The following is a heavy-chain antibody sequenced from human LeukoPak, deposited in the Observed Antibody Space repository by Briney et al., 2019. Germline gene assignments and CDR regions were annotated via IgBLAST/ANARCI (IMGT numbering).Heavy chain of an antibody. CDR1: GFTFSSYW. CDR3: ARDRVVGALDY. Sequence: GGSLRLSCAASGFTFSSYWMHWVRQARGKGLVWVSRINSDGSSTSYADSVKGRFTISRDNAKNTLYLQMNSLRAEDTAVYYCARDRVVGALDYWGQGTLVTVSS. CDR2: INSDGSST. J-gene: IGHJ4*02. D-gene: IGHD1-26*01. V-gene: IGHV3-74*01.